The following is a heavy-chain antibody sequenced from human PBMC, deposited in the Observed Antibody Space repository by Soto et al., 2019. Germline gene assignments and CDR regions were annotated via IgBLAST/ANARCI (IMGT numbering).Heavy chain of an antibody. Sequence: QVHLVQSGAEVKKPGSSMKVSCNPSGGIFNSYGISWVRQGPGQGLQWMGGINPLLGSTNYAEKFQGRLTITADDSRRTVYMELNNLRPEDTATYFCAKIRGGVYTTWGQGTLVTVSS. D-gene: IGHD3-10*01. CDR1: GGIFNSYG. CDR3: AKIRGGVYTT. V-gene: IGHV1-69*11. J-gene: IGHJ5*02. CDR2: INPLLGST.